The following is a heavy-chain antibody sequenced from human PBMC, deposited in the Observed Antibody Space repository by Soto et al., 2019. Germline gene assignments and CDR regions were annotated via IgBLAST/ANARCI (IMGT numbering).Heavy chain of an antibody. CDR3: ARYGSGSSYVH. V-gene: IGHV3-64*07. D-gene: IGHD3-10*01. CDR2: ISTDGGGT. J-gene: IGHJ4*02. CDR1: GFSFTTYA. Sequence: EVQLVESGGGLVQPGGSLRLSCAASGFSFTTYAMHWVRQAPGKGLQYVAAISTDGGGTYYADSVKGRFTISRDNSKNTLYLQMGSLRGEDMAVYYCARYGSGSSYVHWGQGPLVTVSS.